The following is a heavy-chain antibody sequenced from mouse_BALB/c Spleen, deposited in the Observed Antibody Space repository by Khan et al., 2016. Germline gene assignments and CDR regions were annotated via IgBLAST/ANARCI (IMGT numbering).Heavy chain of an antibody. Sequence: EVELVESGGGLVKPGGSLKLSCAASGFTFSDYYMYWVRQTPEKRLEWVATISDGGSYTYYPDSVKGRFTISRDNATNNLYLQMSSLKSEDTAMYYCAKEGLRREFAYWGQGTLVTVSA. J-gene: IGHJ3*01. D-gene: IGHD2-4*01. CDR1: GFTFSDYY. CDR3: AKEGLRREFAY. CDR2: ISDGGSYT. V-gene: IGHV5-4*02.